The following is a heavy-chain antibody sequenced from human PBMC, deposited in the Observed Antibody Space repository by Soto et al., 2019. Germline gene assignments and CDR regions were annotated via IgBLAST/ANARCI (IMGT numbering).Heavy chain of an antibody. CDR2: INPDGSTT. Sequence: EVQLVESGGDLVQPGGSLRLSCAASGFTFTNYWMHWVSQAPGRGLLWISRINPDGSTTFYADSVKGRFTISRDNAKNTLYLQMNSLRGEDTAVYYCASLPQDVSPVPGNEGPDYWGQGTLVTVSS. D-gene: IGHD6-19*01. V-gene: IGHV3-74*01. CDR1: GFTFTNYW. CDR3: ASLPQDVSPVPGNEGPDY. J-gene: IGHJ4*02.